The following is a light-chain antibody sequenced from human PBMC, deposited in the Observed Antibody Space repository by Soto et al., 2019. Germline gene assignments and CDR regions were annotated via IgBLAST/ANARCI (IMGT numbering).Light chain of an antibody. J-gene: IGKJ1*01. CDR2: DAS. CDR1: QSVGSN. V-gene: IGKV3-20*01. CDR3: QQYGSSAQT. Sequence: EIVLTQSPGTLSLSPGERATLSCRASQSVGSNLAWYQQRPGQAPRLLIYDASNRATGIPARFSGSGSGTDFTLTISSLEPEDIAVYYCQQYGSSAQTFGQGTKVDIK.